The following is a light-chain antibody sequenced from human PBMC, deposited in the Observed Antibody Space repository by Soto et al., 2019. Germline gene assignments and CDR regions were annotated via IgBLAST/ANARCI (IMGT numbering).Light chain of an antibody. J-gene: IGKJ1*01. CDR1: QSISSW. CDR3: QQYNSYWT. V-gene: IGKV1-5*03. CDR2: KAS. Sequence: DIQMTQSPSTLSASVGDRVTITCRASQSISSWLAWYQQKPGKAPKLLIYKASSLESGVPSRFIGSGSGTEFTLTISSLQPDDFATYYYQQYNSYWTFGQGTKVEIK.